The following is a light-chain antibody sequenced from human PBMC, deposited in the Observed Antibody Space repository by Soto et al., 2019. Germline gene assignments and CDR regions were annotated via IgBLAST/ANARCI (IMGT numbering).Light chain of an antibody. V-gene: IGKV3-11*01. CDR2: DAS. J-gene: IGKJ1*01. CDR1: QSVGSS. Sequence: EIVLTQSPATLSLSPGERATLSCRASQSVGSSLAWYQQKPGQAPRLLIYDASNRDTGIPARFSGSGSGTDFTLTISSLESEDFAVYYCLQRGDWPPLTFGQGTKVEIK. CDR3: LQRGDWPPLT.